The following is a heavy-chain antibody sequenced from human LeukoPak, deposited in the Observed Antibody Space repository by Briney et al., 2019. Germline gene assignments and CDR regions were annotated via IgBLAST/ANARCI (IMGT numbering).Heavy chain of an antibody. Sequence: GSLRLSCAGSGFTFSSYAMSWVRQSPGKGLEWVSAISDSGDGTYYADSVKGRFTVSRDNSKNTLYLQMNSLRAEDTAVYYCAKLKYNWNDVGPRVIDYWGQGTLVTVSS. V-gene: IGHV3-23*01. CDR3: AKLKYNWNDVGPRVIDY. CDR1: GFTFSSYA. D-gene: IGHD1-20*01. CDR2: ISDSGDGT. J-gene: IGHJ4*02.